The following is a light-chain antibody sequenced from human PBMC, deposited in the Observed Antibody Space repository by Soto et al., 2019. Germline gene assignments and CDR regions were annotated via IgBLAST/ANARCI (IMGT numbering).Light chain of an antibody. J-gene: IGLJ1*01. Sequence: QSALTQPRSVSGSPGQSVTISCTGTSSDVGGYNYVSWYQLHPGKAPKLMIYDVSKRPSGVPDRFSGSKSGNTASLTISGVQAEDEADYYCCSYTGSYPSYVFGTGTKVTVL. CDR3: CSYTGSYPSYV. V-gene: IGLV2-11*01. CDR1: SSDVGGYNY. CDR2: DVS.